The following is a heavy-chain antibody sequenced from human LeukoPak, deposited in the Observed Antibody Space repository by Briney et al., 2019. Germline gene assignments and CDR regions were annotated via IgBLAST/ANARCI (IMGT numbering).Heavy chain of an antibody. CDR2: ISAYNGYT. Sequence: ASVKVSCKTSGYSFLNYGISWVRQVPGQGLEWMGWISAYNGYTDLAERLQGRATLATDTSTSTAYMELRNLRSDDTAVYYCARESPRRAVTGMDYWGQGTLVTVSS. J-gene: IGHJ4*02. CDR1: GYSFLNYG. CDR3: ARESPRRAVTGMDY. V-gene: IGHV1-18*01. D-gene: IGHD6-19*01.